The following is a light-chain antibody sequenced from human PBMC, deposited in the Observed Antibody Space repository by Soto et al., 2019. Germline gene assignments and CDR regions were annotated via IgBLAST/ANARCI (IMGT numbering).Light chain of an antibody. CDR1: QGISNS. J-gene: IGKJ4*01. V-gene: IGKV1-17*03. CDR2: GAS. Sequence: DIQMTQSPSAMSASLGDRVTITCRASQGISNSLAWFQQEPGRVPKRLIYGASTLQSWAPSRFSGSASGAAFTLTISSLQPEDFATYYCLQYNSYPFTFGGGTKVDIK. CDR3: LQYNSYPFT.